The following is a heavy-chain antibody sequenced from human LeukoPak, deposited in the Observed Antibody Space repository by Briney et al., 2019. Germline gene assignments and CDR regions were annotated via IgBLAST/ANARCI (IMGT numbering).Heavy chain of an antibody. J-gene: IGHJ4*02. CDR3: ARGNRVVVAATKYYFDY. Sequence: ASVKVSCKASGYTFTSYDINWVRQATGQGLEWMGWMNPNSGNTGYAQKFQGRVTITRNTSISTAYMELSSLRSEDTAVYYCARGNRVVVAATKYYFDYWGQGTPVTVSS. CDR2: MNPNSGNT. V-gene: IGHV1-8*03. CDR1: GYTFTSYD. D-gene: IGHD2-15*01.